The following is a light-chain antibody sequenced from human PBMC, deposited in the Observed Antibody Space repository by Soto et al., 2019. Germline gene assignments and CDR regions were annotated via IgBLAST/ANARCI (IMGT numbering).Light chain of an antibody. CDR1: SSNIGSNT. V-gene: IGLV1-44*01. Sequence: QSVLTQPPSASGTPGQRVTMSCSGSSSNIGSNTVNWYQQLPGTAPKLLIYSNSQRPSGVPDRFSGSKSGTSASLAISGLQSGDETDYYCAAWDDSLNGPVFGGGTKLTVL. CDR2: SNS. CDR3: AAWDDSLNGPV. J-gene: IGLJ2*01.